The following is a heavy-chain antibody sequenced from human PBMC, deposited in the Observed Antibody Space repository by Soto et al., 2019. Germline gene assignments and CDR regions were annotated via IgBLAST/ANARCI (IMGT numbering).Heavy chain of an antibody. CDR1: GFTFSSYA. CDR2: ISGSSYST. J-gene: IGHJ4*02. D-gene: IGHD4-17*01. V-gene: IGHV3-23*01. Sequence: PGGSLRLSWAASGFTFSSYAMSWVRQAPGKGLEWVSTISGSSYSTYYADSVKGRFTISRDNSKNTLYLQMNSLRAEDTAVYYCVACDYGHRFFHSWGQGTLVTVSS. CDR3: VACDYGHRFFHS.